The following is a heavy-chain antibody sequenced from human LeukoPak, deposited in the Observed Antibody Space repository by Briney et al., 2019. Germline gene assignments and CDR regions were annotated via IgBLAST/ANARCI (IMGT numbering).Heavy chain of an antibody. CDR3: ARDRRDTSGWYPIDY. J-gene: IGHJ4*02. CDR1: GVSFSGHY. Sequence: SETLSLTCAVYGVSFSGHYWSWIRQPPGKGLEWIGEINHRGSTNYNPSLKSRVTISVDTSKNQFSLKLSSVTAADTAVYYCARDRRDTSGWYPIDYWGQGTLVTVSS. V-gene: IGHV4-34*01. D-gene: IGHD6-13*01. CDR2: INHRGST.